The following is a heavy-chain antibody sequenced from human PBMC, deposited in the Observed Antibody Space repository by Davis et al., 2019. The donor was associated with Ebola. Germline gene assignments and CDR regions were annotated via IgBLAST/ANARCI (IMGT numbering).Heavy chain of an antibody. D-gene: IGHD4-23*01. V-gene: IGHV3-7*03. CDR2: IKQDGSEK. J-gene: IGHJ4*02. CDR1: GFTFSSYW. Sequence: GGSLRLSCAASGFTFSSYWMSWVRQAPGKGLEWVANIKQDGSEKYYVDSVKGRFTISRDNAKNSLYLQMNSLKTEDTAVYYCTSHGGRGVDYWGQGTLVTVSS. CDR3: TSHGGRGVDY.